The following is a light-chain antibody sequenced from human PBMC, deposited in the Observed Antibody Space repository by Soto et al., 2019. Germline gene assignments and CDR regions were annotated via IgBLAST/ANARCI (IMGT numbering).Light chain of an antibody. Sequence: IQMTQSPSTLSASIGDRVTITCRASQSINNRLAWYQHKPGKAPKLLISAASSLQSGVPSRFSGSGSGTDFTLTISSLQPEDFATYYCQQSYSTLTFGPGTKVDIK. CDR2: AAS. V-gene: IGKV1-39*01. CDR3: QQSYSTLT. CDR1: QSINNR. J-gene: IGKJ3*01.